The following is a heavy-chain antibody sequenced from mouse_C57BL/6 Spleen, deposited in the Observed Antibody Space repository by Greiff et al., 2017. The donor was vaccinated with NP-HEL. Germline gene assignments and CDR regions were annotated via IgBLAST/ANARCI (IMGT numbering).Heavy chain of an antibody. CDR2: ISYSGST. D-gene: IGHD2-5*01. CDR1: GYSITSGYD. Sequence: EVQLQESGPGMVKPSQSLSLTCTVTGYSITSGYDWHWIRHFPGNKLEWMGYISYSGSTNYNPSLKSRISITHDTSNNHFFLKLNSVTTEDTAAYYCARDRSKAVFAYWGQGTLVTVSA. V-gene: IGHV3-1*01. J-gene: IGHJ3*01. CDR3: ARDRSKAVFAY.